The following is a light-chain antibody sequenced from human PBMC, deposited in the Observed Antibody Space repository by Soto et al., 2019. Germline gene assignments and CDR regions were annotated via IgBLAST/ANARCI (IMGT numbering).Light chain of an antibody. J-gene: IGKJ4*01. CDR1: QSVSNTY. V-gene: IGKV3-20*01. Sequence: EIVLTQSPGTLSLSPGERATLSCRASQSVSNTYLACYQQKPGQAPRLLIYGASSRATGIPDRFSGSGSGTDVSLTISRLEPEDFAVYYCQQHGTSPELTFGGGTRVDIK. CDR2: GAS. CDR3: QQHGTSPELT.